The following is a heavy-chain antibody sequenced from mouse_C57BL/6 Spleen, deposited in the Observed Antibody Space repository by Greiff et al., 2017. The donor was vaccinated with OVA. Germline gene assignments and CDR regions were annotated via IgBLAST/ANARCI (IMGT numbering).Heavy chain of an antibody. Sequence: EVKLVESEGGLVQPGSSMKLSCTASGFTFSDYYMAWVRQVPEKGLEWVANINYDGSSTYYLDSLKSRFIISRDNAKNILYLQMSSLKSEDTATYYCARGSYGSRGNYFDYWGQGTTLTVSS. CDR3: ARGSYGSRGNYFDY. J-gene: IGHJ2*01. CDR1: GFTFSDYY. V-gene: IGHV5-16*01. CDR2: INYDGSST. D-gene: IGHD1-1*01.